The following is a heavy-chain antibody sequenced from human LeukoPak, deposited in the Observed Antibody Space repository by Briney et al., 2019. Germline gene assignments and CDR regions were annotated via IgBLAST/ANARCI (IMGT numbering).Heavy chain of an antibody. CDR2: INHSGST. CDR3: ARDLGVSGAVAEFDY. V-gene: IGHV4-34*01. Sequence: SETLSLTCAVYGGSFSGYYWSWIRQPPGKGLEWIGEINHSGSTNYNPSLKSRVTISVDTSKNQFSLKLSSVTAADTAVYYCARDLGVSGAVAEFDYWGQGTLVTVSS. D-gene: IGHD6-19*01. J-gene: IGHJ4*02. CDR1: GGSFSGYY.